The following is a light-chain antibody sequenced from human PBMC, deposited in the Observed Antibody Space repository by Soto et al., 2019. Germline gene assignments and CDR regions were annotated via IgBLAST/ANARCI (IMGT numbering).Light chain of an antibody. CDR3: QHFVNSLTWT. CDR2: DAS. CDR1: QSVSSY. Sequence: EIVLTQSPATLSLSPWERATLSCRASQSVSSYLAWYQQKPGQAPRLLIYDASNRATGIPARFSGSGSGTDFTLTISRLEPEDFAVYYCQHFVNSLTWTFGQGTKVDIK. V-gene: IGKV3-11*01. J-gene: IGKJ1*01.